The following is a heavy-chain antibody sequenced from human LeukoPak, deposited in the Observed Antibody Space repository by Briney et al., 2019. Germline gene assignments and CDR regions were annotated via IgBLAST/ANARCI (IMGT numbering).Heavy chain of an antibody. CDR1: GGSISTSSYY. D-gene: IGHD3-10*01. CDR3: ASITMVRGVIIFPTSNGPFDY. V-gene: IGHV4-39*01. J-gene: IGHJ4*02. Sequence: SETLSLTCTVSGGSISTSSYYWGWIRQPPGKGLEWIGSMYHSGSTYYNPSLKSRVTISVDTSKNQFSLKLSSVTAADTAVYYCASITMVRGVIIFPTSNGPFDYWGQGTLVTVSS. CDR2: MYHSGST.